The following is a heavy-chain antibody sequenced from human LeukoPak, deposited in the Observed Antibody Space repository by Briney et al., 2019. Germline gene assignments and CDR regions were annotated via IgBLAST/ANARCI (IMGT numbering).Heavy chain of an antibody. CDR2: ISYSGNT. CDR3: ARGIPGFGYGDY. D-gene: IGHD3-10*01. CDR1: GGSLISSDCH. Sequence: SETLSLTCTVSGGSLISSDCHWGWVREPPGKGLEWIGTISYSGNTDYNPSLRSRVTISVDTSNNQFSLKLSSVTAADTAVYYCARGIPGFGYGDYLAQGTLVTVSS. J-gene: IGHJ4*02. V-gene: IGHV4-39*01.